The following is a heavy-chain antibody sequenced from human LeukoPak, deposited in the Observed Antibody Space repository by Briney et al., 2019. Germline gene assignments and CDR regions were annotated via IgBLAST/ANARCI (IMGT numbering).Heavy chain of an antibody. CDR3: ARDSLAAAYSFDY. J-gene: IGHJ4*02. CDR2: ISYDGSNK. V-gene: IGHV3-30*03. CDR1: GFTFSSYG. Sequence: GGSLRLSCAASGFTFSSYGMHWVRQAPGKGLEWVAVISYDGSNKYYADSVKGRFTISRDNSKNTLYLQMNSLRAEDTAVYYCARDSLAAAYSFDYWGQGTLVTVSS. D-gene: IGHD6-13*01.